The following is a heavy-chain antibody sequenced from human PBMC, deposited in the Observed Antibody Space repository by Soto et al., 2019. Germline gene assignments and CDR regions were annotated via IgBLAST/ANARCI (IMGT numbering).Heavy chain of an antibody. CDR3: ARFYRAARLQGGMDV. Sequence: SETLSLTCAVYGGSFSGYYWSWIRQPPGKGLEWIGEINHSGSTNYNPSLKSRVTISVDTSKNQFSLKLSSVTAADTAVYYCARFYRAARLQGGMDVWGQGTTVTV. J-gene: IGHJ6*02. CDR1: GGSFSGYY. CDR2: INHSGST. D-gene: IGHD6-13*01. V-gene: IGHV4-34*01.